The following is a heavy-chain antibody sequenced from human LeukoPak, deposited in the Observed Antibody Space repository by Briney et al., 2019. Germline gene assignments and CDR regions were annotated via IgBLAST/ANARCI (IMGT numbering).Heavy chain of an antibody. Sequence: GGSLRLSCAASGFTFSSYAMSWVRQAPGKGLEWVSAISGSGGSTYYADSVKGRFTISRGNSKNTLYLQMNSLRAEDTAVYYCAKVRRNGDYVENYYYGMDVWGQGTTVTVSS. CDR1: GFTFSSYA. CDR2: ISGSGGST. CDR3: AKVRRNGDYVENYYYGMDV. D-gene: IGHD4-17*01. J-gene: IGHJ6*02. V-gene: IGHV3-23*01.